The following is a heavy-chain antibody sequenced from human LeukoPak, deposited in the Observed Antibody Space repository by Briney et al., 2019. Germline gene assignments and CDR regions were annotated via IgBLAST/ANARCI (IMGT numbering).Heavy chain of an antibody. CDR1: GFPFTNYA. Sequence: GGSLRLSCVASGFPFTNYAMSWVRQAPGKGLEWVSFISSSSSYIYYADSVKGRFTISRDNAKNSLYLQMNSLRAEDTAMYYCARGNYYGSGVDYWGQGTLVTVSS. D-gene: IGHD3-10*01. J-gene: IGHJ4*02. CDR3: ARGNYYGSGVDY. V-gene: IGHV3-21*01. CDR2: ISSSSSYI.